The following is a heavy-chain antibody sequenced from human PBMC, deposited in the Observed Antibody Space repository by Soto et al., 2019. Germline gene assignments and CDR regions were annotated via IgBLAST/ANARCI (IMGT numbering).Heavy chain of an antibody. CDR1: GFTFSNYG. CDR3: AKASGEPHDPPLYNWFDP. J-gene: IGHJ5*02. V-gene: IGHV3-30*18. D-gene: IGHD3-10*01. CDR2: ISYDGSHK. Sequence: QAQLVESGGGVVQPGRSLRLSCAASGFTFSNYGFHWVRQAPGKGLEWVAVISYDGSHKYYTDSVKGRFTISRDNSKNTVSLQMNNLRPDDTAVYYCAKASGEPHDPPLYNWFDPWGLGTLVTVSS.